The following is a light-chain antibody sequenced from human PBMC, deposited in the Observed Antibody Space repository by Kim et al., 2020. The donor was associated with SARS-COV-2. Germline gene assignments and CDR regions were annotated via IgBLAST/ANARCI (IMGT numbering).Light chain of an antibody. Sequence: GQSVTISCIGTSSEVGSYNRVSWYQQPPGTAPKLMIYEVSNRPSGVPNRFSGSKSGNTASLTISGLQAEDEADYYCASFTSSITWVFGGGTQLTVL. CDR3: ASFTSSITWV. V-gene: IGLV2-18*02. J-gene: IGLJ2*01. CDR1: SSEVGSYNR. CDR2: EVS.